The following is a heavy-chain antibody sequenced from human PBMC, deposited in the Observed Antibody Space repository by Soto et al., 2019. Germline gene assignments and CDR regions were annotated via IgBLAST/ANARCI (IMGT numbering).Heavy chain of an antibody. CDR1: GGSVSSGSYY. V-gene: IGHV4-61*01. Sequence: PSETLSLTCTVSGGSVSSGSYYWSWIRQPPGKGLEWIGYIYYSGSTNYNPSLKSRVTISVDTSKNQFSLKLSSVTAADTAVYYCARDNSSVTSGYYYYGMDVWGQGTTVTVSS. D-gene: IGHD6-19*01. CDR2: IYYSGST. J-gene: IGHJ6*02. CDR3: ARDNSSVTSGYYYYGMDV.